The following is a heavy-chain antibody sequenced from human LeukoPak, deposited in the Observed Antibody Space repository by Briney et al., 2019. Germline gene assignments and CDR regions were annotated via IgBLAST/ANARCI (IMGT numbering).Heavy chain of an antibody. V-gene: IGHV3-74*01. J-gene: IGHJ3*02. CDR2: INSDGSST. D-gene: IGHD6-19*01. CDR3: ARDGSSGRANAFDI. CDR1: RFTFSNYW. Sequence: GGSLRLSCAASRFTFSNYWMQWLRQAPGKVLVWVSSINSDGSSTSYADYVRGRFTISRDNAKNTLYLQMNSLRAEDTAVYYCARDGSSGRANAFDIWGQGTMVTVSS.